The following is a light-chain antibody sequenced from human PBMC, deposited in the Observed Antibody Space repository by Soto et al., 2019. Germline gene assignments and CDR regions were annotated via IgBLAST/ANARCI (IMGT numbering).Light chain of an antibody. CDR1: QGISSY. CDR2: AAS. Sequence: AIRMTQSPSSFSASTGDRVTITCRASQGISSYLAWYQQKPGKAPKLLIYAASTLQSGVPSRFRGSRSGTEFTLTVSSLQPEDFATYYCLQDHDDSWTFGQGTKVDIK. J-gene: IGKJ1*01. CDR3: LQDHDDSWT. V-gene: IGKV1-8*01.